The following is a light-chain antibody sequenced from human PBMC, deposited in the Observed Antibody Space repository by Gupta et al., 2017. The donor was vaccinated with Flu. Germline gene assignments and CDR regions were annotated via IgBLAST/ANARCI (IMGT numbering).Light chain of an antibody. CDR1: QNVSSSH. Sequence: EVVLTQSPGTLSLSPGERATLNCWASQNVSSSHLAWYQQKPGQAPRLLMYATSSRATGIPDRFSGSGSGTDFTLTISRLESEDFAVYYCQHELNSFLTFGQGTKVEIK. CDR3: QHELNSFLT. V-gene: IGKV3-20*01. CDR2: ATS. J-gene: IGKJ1*01.